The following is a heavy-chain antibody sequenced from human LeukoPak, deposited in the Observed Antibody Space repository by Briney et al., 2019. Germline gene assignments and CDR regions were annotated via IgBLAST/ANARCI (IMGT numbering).Heavy chain of an antibody. CDR3: ARDSYDSSGYYSVGY. J-gene: IGHJ4*02. CDR1: GGSISSYY. CDR2: IYTSGST. Sequence: PSETLSLTCTVSGGSISSYYWSWIRQPAGKGLEWIGRIYTSGSTNYNPSLKSRVTMSVATSKNQFSLKLSSVTAADTAVYYCARDSYDSSGYYSVGYWGQGTLVTVSS. V-gene: IGHV4-4*07. D-gene: IGHD3-22*01.